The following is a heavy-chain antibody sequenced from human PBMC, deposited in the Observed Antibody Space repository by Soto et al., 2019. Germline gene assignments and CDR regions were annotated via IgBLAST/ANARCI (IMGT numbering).Heavy chain of an antibody. CDR3: ARAPTTIPDGDDFSSPDSYGMDV. CDR2: IYHSGST. D-gene: IGHD3-3*01. CDR1: GGSISSSNW. J-gene: IGHJ6*02. V-gene: IGHV4-4*02. Sequence: SETLSLTCAVSGGSISSSNWWSWVRQPPGKGLEWIGEIYHSGSTNYNPSLKSRVTISVDKSKNQFSLKLSSVTAADTAVYYCARAPTTIPDGDDFSSPDSYGMDVWGQGTTVTVSS.